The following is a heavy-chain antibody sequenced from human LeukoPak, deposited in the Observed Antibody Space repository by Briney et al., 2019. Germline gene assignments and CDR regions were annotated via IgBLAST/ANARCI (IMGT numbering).Heavy chain of an antibody. CDR1: GYSFTSYW. CDR3: VRPPQAGSSSSEY. D-gene: IGHD6-6*01. CDR2: IYPGDSGT. Sequence: GESLKISCKGSGYSFTSYWIGWVRQMPGKGLEWMGIIYPGDSGTTYSPSFQGQVTISADKSITTAYLQWSSLRASDTAMYYCVRPPQAGSSSSEYWGQGTLVTVSS. V-gene: IGHV5-51*01. J-gene: IGHJ4*02.